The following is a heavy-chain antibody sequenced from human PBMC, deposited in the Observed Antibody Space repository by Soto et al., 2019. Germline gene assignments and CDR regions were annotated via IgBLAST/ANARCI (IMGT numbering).Heavy chain of an antibody. CDR1: GYSFTGYA. CDR3: ARAVAVAADFDY. CDR2: INAGNGNT. Sequence: GSVKVSCKAFGYSFTGYAMHWVRQAPGQRLEWMGWINAGNGNTKYSQKFQGRVTITRDTSASTAYMELSSLRSEDTAVYYCARAVAVAADFDYWGQGTLVTVS. V-gene: IGHV1-3*01. D-gene: IGHD6-19*01. J-gene: IGHJ4*02.